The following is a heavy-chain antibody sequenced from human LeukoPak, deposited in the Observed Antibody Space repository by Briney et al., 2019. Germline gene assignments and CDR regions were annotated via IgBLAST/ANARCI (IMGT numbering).Heavy chain of an antibody. J-gene: IGHJ6*02. Sequence: GGSLRLSCAASGFTFSSYSMNWVRQAPGKGLEWVASIRSKPYGGTREYAASVRGRFTISRDDSKSIAYLQMNSLKTEDTAVYYCSREYPVWGSSYYYGMDVWGQGTTVTVSS. CDR3: SREYPVWGSSYYYGMDV. CDR1: GFTFSSYS. D-gene: IGHD3-16*01. V-gene: IGHV3-49*04. CDR2: IRSKPYGGTR.